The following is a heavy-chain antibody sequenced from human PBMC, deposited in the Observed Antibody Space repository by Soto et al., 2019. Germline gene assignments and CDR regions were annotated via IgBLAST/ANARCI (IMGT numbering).Heavy chain of an antibody. CDR1: GYTFTRSG. D-gene: IGHD5-12*01. J-gene: IGHJ3*02. CDR2: ISTYNGDT. Sequence: ASVKVSCKASGYTFTRSGISWVRQAPGQGLEWMGWISTYNGDTNYAQTFQGRVTMTTDTSTSTVHMELRSLRSDDTAVYYCARDNKSRDGYNAFDIWGQGTMVTVSS. CDR3: ARDNKSRDGYNAFDI. V-gene: IGHV1-18*01.